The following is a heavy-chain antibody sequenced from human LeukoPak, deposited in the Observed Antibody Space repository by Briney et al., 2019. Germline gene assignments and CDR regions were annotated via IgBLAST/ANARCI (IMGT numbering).Heavy chain of an antibody. CDR2: IYHSGST. J-gene: IGHJ4*02. V-gene: IGHV4-38-2*01. CDR1: GYSISSGYY. Sequence: SETLSLTCAVSGYSISSGYYWGWIRPPPGKGLEWIGSIYHSGSTYYNPSLKSRVTISVDTSKNQFSLKLSSVTAADTAVYYCARSGEILEWLLSGYFDYWGQGTLVTVSS. D-gene: IGHD3-3*01. CDR3: ARSGEILEWLLSGYFDY.